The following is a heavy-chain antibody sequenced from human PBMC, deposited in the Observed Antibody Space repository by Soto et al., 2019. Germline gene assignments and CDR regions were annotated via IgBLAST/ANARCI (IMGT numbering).Heavy chain of an antibody. J-gene: IGHJ4*02. CDR1: GFTFSSYA. Sequence: EVQLLESGGGLVQPGGSLRLSCAASGFTFSSYAMSWVRQAPGKGLEWVSAISGSGGSTYYADSVKGRFTISRDNSKNTLYMHINSLRADDTAVYYCAVSSVGQLVGWGEWRYWGQGTLVTVSS. V-gene: IGHV3-23*01. CDR3: AVSSVGQLVGWGEWRY. CDR2: ISGSGGST. D-gene: IGHD6-6*01.